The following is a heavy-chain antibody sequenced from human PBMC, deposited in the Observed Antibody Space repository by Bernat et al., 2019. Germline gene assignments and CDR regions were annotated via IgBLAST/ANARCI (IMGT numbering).Heavy chain of an antibody. CDR3: ARVPHYYYGMDV. CDR1: GYTFTSYA. J-gene: IGHJ6*02. V-gene: IGHV1-3*01. Sequence: QVQLVQSGAEVKKPGASVKVSCKASGYTFTSYAMHWVRQAPGQRLEWMGWINAGNGNTKYSQKFQGRVTITRDTSASTAYMELSSLRSEDTAVYYCARVPHYYYGMDVWGQGTTVIVSS. CDR2: INAGNGNT.